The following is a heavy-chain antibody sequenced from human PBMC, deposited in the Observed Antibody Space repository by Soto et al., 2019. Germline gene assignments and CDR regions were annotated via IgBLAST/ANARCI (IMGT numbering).Heavy chain of an antibody. Sequence: SETLSLTCTVSGGSISPYYWSWIRQPPGKGLEWIGYIYYSGRTNYNPSLKSRVTISVDTSKNQFSLNLSSVTTADTAVYYCARDLRFQGHDYADYLGYGMDVWGQGTTVTVSS. CDR3: ARDLRFQGHDYADYLGYGMDV. CDR1: GGSISPYY. V-gene: IGHV4-59*01. D-gene: IGHD4-17*01. CDR2: IYYSGRT. J-gene: IGHJ6*02.